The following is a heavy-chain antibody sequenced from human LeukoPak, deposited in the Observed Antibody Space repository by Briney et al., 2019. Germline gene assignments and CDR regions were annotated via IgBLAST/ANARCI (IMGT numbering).Heavy chain of an antibody. V-gene: IGHV1-2*02. Sequence: ASVKVSCKSSGYTFTGYYMDWGRQAPGQGLEWMGWINPNSGGTNYAQKVQGRVSMTMDTAISTAYMELSRLRSDDTAVYYCASGGRIEKYSYGSGSHDYWGKGTLVTVSS. J-gene: IGHJ4*02. D-gene: IGHD3-10*01. CDR1: GYTFTGYY. CDR3: ASGGRIEKYSYGSGSHDY. CDR2: INPNSGGT.